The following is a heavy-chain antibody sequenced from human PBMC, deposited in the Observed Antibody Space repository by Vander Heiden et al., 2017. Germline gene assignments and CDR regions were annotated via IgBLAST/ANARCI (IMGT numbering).Heavy chain of an antibody. J-gene: IGHJ4*02. V-gene: IGHV1-3*01. CDR3: ARVLYYYDSSAPGY. CDR1: GYTFPSYA. CDR2: INAGNGNT. D-gene: IGHD3-22*01. Sequence: QVQLVQSGAEVEKPGASVKVSCKASGYTFPSYAMHWVRQAPGQRLEWMGWINAGNGNTKYAQKFQGRVTITRDTSASTAYMELSSLRSEDTAVYYCARVLYYYDSSAPGYWGQGTLVTVSS.